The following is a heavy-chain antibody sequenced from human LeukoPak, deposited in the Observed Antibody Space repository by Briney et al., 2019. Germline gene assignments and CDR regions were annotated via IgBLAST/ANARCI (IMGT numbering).Heavy chain of an antibody. CDR2: ISGSGGST. CDR1: GFTFSSYA. V-gene: IGHV3-23*01. J-gene: IGHJ4*02. D-gene: IGHD2-2*01. Sequence: GGSLRLSCAASGFTFSSYAMSWVRQAPGKGLEWVSAISGSGGSTYYADSVKGRFTISRDNSKNTLYLQMNSLRAEDTAVYYCAKGECSSTRCYVLGDYWGQGTLVPVSS. CDR3: AKGECSSTRCYVLGDY.